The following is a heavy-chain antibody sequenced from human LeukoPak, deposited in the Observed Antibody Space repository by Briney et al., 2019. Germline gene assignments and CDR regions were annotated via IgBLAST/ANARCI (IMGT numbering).Heavy chain of an antibody. CDR1: GFTFSAYP. CDR3: AKDFNWNYGHDS. D-gene: IGHD1-7*01. Sequence: GGSLRLSCVASGFTFSAYPMSWVRQAPGKGLEWVSAISGSADNTYYADSVKGRFTISRDTSKNTLCLQMNSLRTEDTAVYYCAKDFNWNYGHDSWGQGTLVTVSS. CDR2: ISGSADNT. J-gene: IGHJ4*02. V-gene: IGHV3-23*01.